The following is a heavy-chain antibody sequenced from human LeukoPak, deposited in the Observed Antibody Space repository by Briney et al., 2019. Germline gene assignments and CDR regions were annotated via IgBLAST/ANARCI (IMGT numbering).Heavy chain of an antibody. V-gene: IGHV3-48*01. D-gene: IGHD3-10*01. CDR1: GFTFSSYS. Sequence: GGSLRLSCAASGFTFSSYSMNWVRQAPGKGLEWVSYISSSSSTIYYADSVKGRFTISRDNAKNSLYLQMNSLRAEDTAVYYCARPLWFGESIHHPGDAFDIWGQGTMVTVSS. CDR2: ISSSSSTI. J-gene: IGHJ3*02. CDR3: ARPLWFGESIHHPGDAFDI.